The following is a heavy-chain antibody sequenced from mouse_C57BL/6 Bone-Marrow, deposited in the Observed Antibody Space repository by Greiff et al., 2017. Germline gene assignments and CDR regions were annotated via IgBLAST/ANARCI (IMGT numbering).Heavy chain of an antibody. CDR3: ASSSLGCDY. Sequence: VQLQQSGAELARPGASVKLSCKASGYTFTSYGISWVKQRTGQGLEWIGEIYPRSGNTYYNEKFKGKATLTADKSYSTAYMELRSLTCEDCAVYFCASSSLGCDYWGQGTTLTVSS. D-gene: IGHD6-1*01. CDR1: GYTFTSYG. V-gene: IGHV1-81*01. CDR2: IYPRSGNT. J-gene: IGHJ2*01.